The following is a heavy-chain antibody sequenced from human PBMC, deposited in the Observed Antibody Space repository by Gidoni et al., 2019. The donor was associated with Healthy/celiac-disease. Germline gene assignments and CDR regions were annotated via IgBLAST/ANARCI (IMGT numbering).Heavy chain of an antibody. CDR2: INPSGGSK. J-gene: IGHJ4*02. D-gene: IGHD3-9*01. CDR1: GYTVTSYY. V-gene: IGHV1-46*03. Sequence: QVQLVQSGAEVKKPGASVKVSCKASGYTVTSYYMHWVRQAPGQGLEWMGIINPSGGSKSYEQKFQGRVTMTRDTSTSTVYMELSSLRSEDTAVYYCARADILTGYYRGGYFDYWGQGTLVTVSS. CDR3: ARADILTGYYRGGYFDY.